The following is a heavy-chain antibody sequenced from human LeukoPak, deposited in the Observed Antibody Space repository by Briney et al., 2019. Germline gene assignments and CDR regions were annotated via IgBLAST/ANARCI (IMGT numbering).Heavy chain of an antibody. D-gene: IGHD3-3*01. J-gene: IGHJ4*02. CDR2: INPNSGGT. V-gene: IGHV1-2*02. Sequence: ASVRVSCKASGYTFIGYYIHWVRQAPGQGLEWMGWINPNSGGTNYAQKFQGRVTMTRDTSISTAYMELSRLRSDDTAVYYCARVRYDFRSGYYDYWGQGTLVTVSS. CDR1: GYTFIGYY. CDR3: ARVRYDFRSGYYDY.